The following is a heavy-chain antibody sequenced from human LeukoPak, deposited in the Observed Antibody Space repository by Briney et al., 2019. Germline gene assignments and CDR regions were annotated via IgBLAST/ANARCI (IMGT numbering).Heavy chain of an antibody. Sequence: GGSLRLSCAASGFNITTNYMNWVRQSPGKGLEWISVLYSAETTYYADSVKGRFTISRDESKNLVFLQMNSLRVEDTAIYYCARDGGGHRHEGYFDYWGQGTLVTVSS. CDR1: GFNITTNY. D-gene: IGHD3-16*01. CDR2: LYSAETT. CDR3: ARDGGGHRHEGYFDY. J-gene: IGHJ4*02. V-gene: IGHV3-66*01.